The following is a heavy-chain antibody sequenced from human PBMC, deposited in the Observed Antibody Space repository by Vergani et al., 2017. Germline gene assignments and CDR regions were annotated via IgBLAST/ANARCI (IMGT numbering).Heavy chain of an antibody. D-gene: IGHD4-11*01. V-gene: IGHV4-30-4*08. CDR1: GGSIRSGDYY. J-gene: IGHJ4*02. Sequence: QVQLQESGPGLVKPSQTLSLTCTVSGGSIRSGDYYWSWIRRPPGKGLEWIGYIHYSGSTYYNPSLKSRVTISVDTSKNQFSLKLSSVTAADTAVYYCASMTTALLFGYWGQGTLVTVSS. CDR3: ASMTTALLFGY. CDR2: IHYSGST.